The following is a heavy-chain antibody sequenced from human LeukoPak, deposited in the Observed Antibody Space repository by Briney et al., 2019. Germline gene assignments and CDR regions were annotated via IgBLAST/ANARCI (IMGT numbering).Heavy chain of an antibody. CDR2: INPNSGCT. V-gene: IGHV1-2*02. CDR3: ARYSSGWYFDL. Sequence: ASVTVSCKTSGYTFTSYYMHWVRQAPGQGLEWMGWINPNSGCTNYAQKFQGRVTMTRDTSISTAYMELTRLRSDDTAGYYCARYSSGWYFDLWGRGTLVTVSS. D-gene: IGHD6-19*01. J-gene: IGHJ2*01. CDR1: GYTFTSYY.